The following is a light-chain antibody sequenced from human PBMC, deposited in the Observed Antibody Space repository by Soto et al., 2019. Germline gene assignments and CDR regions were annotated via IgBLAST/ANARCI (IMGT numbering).Light chain of an antibody. CDR3: QQRSNWPRFT. Sequence: DIQLTQSPSFLSASVGDRVTITCRASQGINSYFTWYQQKPGRAPKLLIYAASTLQSGVPSRFSGSGSGTEFTLTISSLQPEDFAVYYCQQRSNWPRFTFGPGTKVDIK. V-gene: IGKV1-9*01. CDR2: AAS. CDR1: QGINSY. J-gene: IGKJ3*01.